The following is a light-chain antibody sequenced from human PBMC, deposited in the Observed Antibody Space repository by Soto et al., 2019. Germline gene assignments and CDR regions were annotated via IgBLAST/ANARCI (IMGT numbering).Light chain of an antibody. V-gene: IGKV1-17*01. J-gene: IGKJ1*01. CDR2: AAS. CDR3: QQYYSYPWT. Sequence: DIQMTQSPSTLSASVRDRVTITCRASQGIGNDLGWYQQKPGKAPKRLIYAASTLQSGVPSRFSGSGSGTDFTLTISCLQSEDFATYYCQQYYSYPWTFGQGTKVDNK. CDR1: QGIGND.